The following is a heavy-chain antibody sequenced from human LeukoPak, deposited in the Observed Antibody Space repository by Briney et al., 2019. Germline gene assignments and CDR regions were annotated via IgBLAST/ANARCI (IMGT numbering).Heavy chain of an antibody. CDR1: GFTFSSYW. CDR2: IKEDGSEK. Sequence: GGSLRLSCAASGFTFSSYWMNWVRQAPGMGLEWVANIKEDGSEKYYVDSVKGRITISRDNAKNTLYLQMDSLRAEDTAVYYCARQRFCDYWGQGTLVTVSS. CDR3: ARQRFCDY. J-gene: IGHJ4*02. D-gene: IGHD3-3*01. V-gene: IGHV3-7*01.